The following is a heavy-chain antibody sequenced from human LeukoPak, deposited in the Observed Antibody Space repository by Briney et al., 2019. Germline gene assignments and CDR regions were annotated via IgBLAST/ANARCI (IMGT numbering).Heavy chain of an antibody. V-gene: IGHV1-18*01. CDR1: GYTFTSHG. CDR3: ARDRPTMITFGGVIIAAY. D-gene: IGHD3-16*02. CDR2: ISGYNGNT. J-gene: IGHJ4*02. Sequence: RASVKVSCKASGYTFTSHGINWVRQAPGQGLEWLGWISGYNGNTEYAQKFQGRVTMTTDRSTETVYLELRSLRSDDTAVYYCARDRPTMITFGGVIIAAYWGQGTLVSVSS.